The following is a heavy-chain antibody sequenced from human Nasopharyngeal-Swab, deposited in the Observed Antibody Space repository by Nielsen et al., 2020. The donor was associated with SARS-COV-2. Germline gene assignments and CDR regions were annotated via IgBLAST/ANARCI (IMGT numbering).Heavy chain of an antibody. D-gene: IGHD3-10*01. CDR2: INSDGSST. CDR1: GFTFNSYW. J-gene: IGHJ4*02. V-gene: IGHV3-74*01. CDR3: ARGRGYMVRGNYFDY. Sequence: GGSLRLSCAASGFTFNSYWMHWVRQAPGKGLVWVSRINSDGSSTSYADSVKGRFTISRDNAKNTLYLQMNSLRAEDTAVYYCARGRGYMVRGNYFDYWGQGTLVTVSS.